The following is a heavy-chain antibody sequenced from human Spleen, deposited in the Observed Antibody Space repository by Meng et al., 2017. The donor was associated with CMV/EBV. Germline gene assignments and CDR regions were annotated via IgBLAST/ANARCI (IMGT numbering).Heavy chain of an antibody. J-gene: IGHJ4*02. CDR2: IYWNDDK. CDR1: GFSLSTSGVG. CDR3: AHSLGNKQQLDRFYFDY. V-gene: IGHV2-5*01. Sequence: SGPTLVKPTQPLTLTCTFSGFSLSTSGVGVGWIRQPPGKALEWLALIYWNDDKRYSPSLKSRLTIIKDTSKNQVVLTMTNMDPVDTATYYCAHSLGNKQQLDRFYFDYWGQGTLVTVSS. D-gene: IGHD6-13*01.